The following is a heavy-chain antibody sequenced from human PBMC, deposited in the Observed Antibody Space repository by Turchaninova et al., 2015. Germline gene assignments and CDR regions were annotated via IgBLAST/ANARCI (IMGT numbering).Heavy chain of an antibody. CDR3: ATSQQLVN. D-gene: IGHD3-22*01. CDR1: GFNFSKYW. Sequence: EVQLVESGGGLVQPGGSLRLSCAASGFNFSKYWMTWVRQAPGKGLEWVANQKQDGSEKYFVDSVKGRFTISRDNAKNSLYLQMNCLRAEDTAVYYCATSQQLVNWGQGTLVTVSS. CDR2: QKQDGSEK. V-gene: IGHV3-7*01. J-gene: IGHJ4*02.